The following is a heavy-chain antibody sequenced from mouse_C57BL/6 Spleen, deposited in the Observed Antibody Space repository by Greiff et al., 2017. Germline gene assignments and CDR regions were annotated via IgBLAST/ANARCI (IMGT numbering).Heavy chain of an antibody. V-gene: IGHV1-85*01. CDR2: IYPRDGST. Sequence: VQLHQSGPELVKPGASVKLSCKASGYTFTSYDINWVKQRPGQGLEWIGWIYPRDGSTKYNEKFKGKATLTVDTSSSTAYMELHSLTSEDSAVYFCATEFDSEWDDGGQGTAVADSS. CDR1: GYTFTSYD. CDR3: ATEFDSEWDD. J-gene: IGHJ4*01. D-gene: IGHD2-4*01.